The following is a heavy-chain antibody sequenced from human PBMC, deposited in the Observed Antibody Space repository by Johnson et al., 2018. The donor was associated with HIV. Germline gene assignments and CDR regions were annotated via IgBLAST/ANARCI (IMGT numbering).Heavy chain of an antibody. D-gene: IGHD1-20*01. V-gene: IGHV3-15*01. J-gene: IGHJ3*02. CDR2: IKKKTEGGTT. CDR3: TRGDNWNLSEWAFDI. Sequence: VLLVESGGGSVKPGDSLRLSCAASGFTFSDVWMTWVRQAPGRGLEWPGRIKKKTEGGTTDYASPVKVRFTISRDDSKSIAYLQMNSLKTEDTAVYYCTRGDNWNLSEWAFDIWGQGTMVTVSS. CDR1: GFTFSDVW.